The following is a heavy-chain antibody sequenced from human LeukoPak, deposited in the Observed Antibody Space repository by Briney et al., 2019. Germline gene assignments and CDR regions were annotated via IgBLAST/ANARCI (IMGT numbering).Heavy chain of an antibody. Sequence: PSETLSLTCAVSGGSINNYKWWSWIRQSPGKGLEWLGEIFYTGSPNYNPSLKSRVTISVDTSKNQFSLKLSSVTAADTAVYFCARGPYSYDSSGAFDIWGQGTMVTVSS. CDR1: GGSINNYKW. CDR3: ARGPYSYDSSGAFDI. CDR2: IFYTGSP. V-gene: IGHV4-4*02. D-gene: IGHD3-22*01. J-gene: IGHJ3*02.